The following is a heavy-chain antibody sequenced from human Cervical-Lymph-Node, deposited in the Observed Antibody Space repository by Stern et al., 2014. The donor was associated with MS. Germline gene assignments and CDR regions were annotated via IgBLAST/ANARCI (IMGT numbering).Heavy chain of an antibody. CDR3: AHSLGAFGMDV. V-gene: IGHV2-5*02. Sequence: QVTLKESGPTLVKPTQTLTLTCTFSGFSLSSVGVGVGWVRQPPGKALEWLGLIYWDDDKRYRSSLKNRLNITKDTSKNQVFLSITHLDPVDTGTYYCAHSLGAFGMDVWGQGTTVTVSS. CDR1: GFSLSSVGVG. J-gene: IGHJ6*02. CDR2: IYWDDDK.